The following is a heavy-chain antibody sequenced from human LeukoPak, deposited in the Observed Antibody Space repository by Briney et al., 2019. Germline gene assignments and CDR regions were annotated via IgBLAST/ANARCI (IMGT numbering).Heavy chain of an antibody. Sequence: PGGSLRLSCAASGFTFSDYYMSWIRQAPGKGLEWVSYISSSGSTIYYADSVKGRFTISRDNAKNSLYLQMNSLRAEDTAVYYCARHIGTVRQWLATEQYYFDYWGQGTLVTVSS. CDR1: GFTFSDYY. D-gene: IGHD6-19*01. J-gene: IGHJ4*02. V-gene: IGHV3-11*01. CDR3: ARHIGTVRQWLATEQYYFDY. CDR2: ISSSGSTI.